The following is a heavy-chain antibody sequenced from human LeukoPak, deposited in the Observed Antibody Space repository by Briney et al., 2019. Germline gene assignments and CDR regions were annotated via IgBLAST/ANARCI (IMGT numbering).Heavy chain of an antibody. Sequence: GGFLRLSCAASGFTFSNYWMHWVRQVPGKGLVWVSRIISDGSTTTYADSVKGRFTISRDNAKNTLFLQMNSLRPEDTGVYFCARDVGGDYYLDYWGLGTLVTVSS. CDR1: GFTFSNYW. D-gene: IGHD4-17*01. J-gene: IGHJ4*02. CDR3: ARDVGGDYYLDY. V-gene: IGHV3-74*03. CDR2: IISDGSTT.